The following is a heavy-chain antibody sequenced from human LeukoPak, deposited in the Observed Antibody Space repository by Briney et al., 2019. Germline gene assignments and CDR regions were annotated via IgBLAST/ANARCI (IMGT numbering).Heavy chain of an antibody. D-gene: IGHD1-26*01. J-gene: IGHJ4*02. V-gene: IGHV3-7*03. CDR2: INKDGGEK. CDR1: GFTFSSYW. CDR3: VKDSPPRYSGSPPAY. Sequence: GGSLRLSCAASGFTFSSYWMSWVRQAPGKGLEWVANINKDGGEKYHVDSVKGRFTISRDNAKNSLYLQMNSLRADDTAVYYCVKDSPPRYSGSPPAYWGQGTLVTVSS.